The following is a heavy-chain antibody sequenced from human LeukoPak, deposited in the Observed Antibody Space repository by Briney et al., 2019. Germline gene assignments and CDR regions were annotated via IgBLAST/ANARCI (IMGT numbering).Heavy chain of an antibody. V-gene: IGHV3-7*01. CDR2: IKQEGSEK. CDR1: GLPFSSYW. Sequence: PGGSLNLSCATSGLPFSSYWMSWVRQPPGRGLEWLPNIKQEGSEKYYVDSVKGRFTISRDNAKNSLYLQMNRLRAEDTAVYYCARGPPMYSYGSSAYHYDYFEYWGQGTLVTVSS. D-gene: IGHD3-22*01. J-gene: IGHJ4*02. CDR3: ARGPPMYSYGSSAYHYDYFEY.